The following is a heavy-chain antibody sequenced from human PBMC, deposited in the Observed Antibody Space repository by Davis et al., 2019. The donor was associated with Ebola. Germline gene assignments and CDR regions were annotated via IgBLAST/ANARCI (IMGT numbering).Heavy chain of an antibody. V-gene: IGHV1-69*04. CDR2: IIPILGIA. CDR3: ARDSGDFWSGYPFDP. J-gene: IGHJ5*02. CDR1: GYTLTELS. Sequence: SVKVSCKVSGYTLTELSMHWVRQAPGQGLEWMGRIIPILGIANYAQKFQGRVTITADKSTSTAYMELSSLRSEDTAVYYCARDSGDFWSGYPFDPWGQGTLVTVSS. D-gene: IGHD3-3*01.